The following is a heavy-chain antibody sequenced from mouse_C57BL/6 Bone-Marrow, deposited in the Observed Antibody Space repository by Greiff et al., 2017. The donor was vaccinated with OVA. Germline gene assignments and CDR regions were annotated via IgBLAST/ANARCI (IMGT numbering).Heavy chain of an antibody. CDR3: ARGGWDWYFDV. Sequence: EVMLVESEGGLVQPGSSMKLSCTASGFTFSDYYMAWVRQVPEKGLEWVANINYDGSSTYYLDSLKSRFIISSANAKNILYLQMSRLKSEDTATYYCARGGWDWYFDVWGTGTTVTVSS. J-gene: IGHJ1*03. D-gene: IGHD3-3*01. CDR2: INYDGSST. V-gene: IGHV5-16*01. CDR1: GFTFSDYY.